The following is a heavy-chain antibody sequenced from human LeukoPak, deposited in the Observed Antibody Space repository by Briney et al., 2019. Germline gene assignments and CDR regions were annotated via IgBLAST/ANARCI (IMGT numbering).Heavy chain of an antibody. D-gene: IGHD1-26*01. Sequence: GGSLRLSCAASGFTFSSYPMSWVRQAPGKGLECVSGISGSGGSTYYADSVKGRFTISRDNSTNTLYLHMNSPRAEDTAVYYCARGRVGDYWGQGALVTVSS. CDR1: GFTFSSYP. V-gene: IGHV3-23*01. CDR2: ISGSGGST. CDR3: ARGRVGDY. J-gene: IGHJ4*02.